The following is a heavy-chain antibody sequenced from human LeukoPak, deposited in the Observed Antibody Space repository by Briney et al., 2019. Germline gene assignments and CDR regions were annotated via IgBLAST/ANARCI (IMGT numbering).Heavy chain of an antibody. J-gene: IGHJ3*02. CDR1: GGSISSYY. D-gene: IGHD3-3*01. CDR2: IYYSGST. V-gene: IGHV4-59*01. CDR3: ARDPATYYDFWSGWQSLGAFDI. Sequence: PSETLSLTCIVSGGSISSYYWSWIRQPPGKGLEWIGYIYYSGSTNYNPSLKSRVTISVDTSKNQFSLKLSSVTAADTAVYYCARDPATYYDFWSGWQSLGAFDIWGQGTMVTVSS.